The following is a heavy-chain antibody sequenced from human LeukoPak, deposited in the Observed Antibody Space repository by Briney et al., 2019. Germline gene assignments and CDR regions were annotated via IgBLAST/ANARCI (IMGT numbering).Heavy chain of an antibody. CDR3: ARAEERWLVYLGIQFSGFDY. D-gene: IGHD5-24*01. J-gene: IGHJ4*02. Sequence: GGSLRLSCAASGFTFSGYPIHWVRQAPGKGLEWVAVISYDGSNKYYADSVKGRFTISRDNSKNTLYLQMNSLRAEDTAVYYCARAEERWLVYLGIQFSGFDYWGQGTLVTVSS. CDR1: GFTFSGYP. V-gene: IGHV3-30-3*01. CDR2: ISYDGSNK.